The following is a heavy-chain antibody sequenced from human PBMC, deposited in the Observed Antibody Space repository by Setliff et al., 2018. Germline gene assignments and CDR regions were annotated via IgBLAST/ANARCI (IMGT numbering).Heavy chain of an antibody. Sequence: GGSLRLSWSASGFSFSDAWMNWVRLVPGKGLEWVGRIKRRSDGATIDYAAPMKGRFTISREDSEDTLYLQMNSLKTEDTAVYFCARVFCRRSCLVESYMDVWGTGTTVTVSS. D-gene: IGHD3-16*01. CDR1: GFSFSDAW. J-gene: IGHJ6*03. CDR3: ARVFCRRSCLVESYMDV. CDR2: IKRRSDGATI. V-gene: IGHV3-15*07.